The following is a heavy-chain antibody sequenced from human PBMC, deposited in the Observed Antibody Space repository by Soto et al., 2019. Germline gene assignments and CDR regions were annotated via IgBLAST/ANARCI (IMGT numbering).Heavy chain of an antibody. J-gene: IGHJ6*02. Sequence: GGSLRLSCAASGFTFSSYGMHWVRQAPGKGLEWVAVISYDGSNKYYADSVKGRFTISRDNSKNTLYLQMNSLRAEDTAVYYCAKDRLELFTPAKYYYYYYGMDVWGQGTTVTVSS. CDR2: ISYDGSNK. V-gene: IGHV3-30*18. CDR1: GFTFSSYG. CDR3: AKDRLELFTPAKYYYYYYGMDV. D-gene: IGHD1-7*01.